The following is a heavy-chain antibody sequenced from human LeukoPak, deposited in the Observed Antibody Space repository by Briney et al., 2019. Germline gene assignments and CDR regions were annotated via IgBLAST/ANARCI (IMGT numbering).Heavy chain of an antibody. D-gene: IGHD6-13*01. V-gene: IGHV1-8*01. J-gene: IGHJ4*02. CDR3: ARDRTPAADYEFDY. CDR1: GYTFTSYD. Sequence: GASVKVSCKASGYTFTSYDINWVRQATGQGLEWMAWMNPNSGNTGYAQKFQGRVTMTRNTSISTAYMELSSLRSEDTAVCYCARDRTPAADYEFDYWGQGTLVTVSS. CDR2: MNPNSGNT.